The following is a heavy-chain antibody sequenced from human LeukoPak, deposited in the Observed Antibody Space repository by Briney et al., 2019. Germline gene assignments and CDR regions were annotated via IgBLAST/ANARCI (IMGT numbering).Heavy chain of an antibody. CDR2: IYYSGST. D-gene: IGHD1-26*01. CDR3: ARDVGGSYFQGGLFDY. J-gene: IGHJ4*02. CDR1: GGSISSSSYY. V-gene: IGHV4-39*07. Sequence: PSETLSLTCTVSGGSISSSSYYWGWIRQPPGKGLEWIGSIYYSGSTYYNPSLKSRVTISVDTSKNQFSLKLSSVTAADTAVYYCARDVGGSYFQGGLFDYWGQGTLVTVSS.